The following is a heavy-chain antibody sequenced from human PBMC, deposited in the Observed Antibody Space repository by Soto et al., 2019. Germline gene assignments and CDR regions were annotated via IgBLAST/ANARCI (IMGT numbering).Heavy chain of an antibody. CDR3: ARTIQLWFGDYFDY. Sequence: QVQLVESGGGVVQPGRSLRLSCAASGFTFSSYAMHWVRQAPGKGLEWVAVISYDGSNKYYSDSVKGRFTISRDNSKNTLYLQMNSLRAEDTAVYYCARTIQLWFGDYFDYWGQGTLVTVSS. CDR2: ISYDGSNK. J-gene: IGHJ4*02. V-gene: IGHV3-30-3*01. CDR1: GFTFSSYA. D-gene: IGHD5-18*01.